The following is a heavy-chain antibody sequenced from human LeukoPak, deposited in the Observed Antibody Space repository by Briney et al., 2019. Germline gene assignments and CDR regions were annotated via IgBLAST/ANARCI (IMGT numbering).Heavy chain of an antibody. J-gene: IGHJ3*01. V-gene: IGHV3-23*01. CDR2: ITAGGGT. Sequence: GGSLRLSCAASGLTFSNYAMTWGRQALGKGLEWVSSITAGGGTSYTDSVKGRFTVYRDNSKNTLYLQMNSLRAGDTALYYCAKDPNGDYVGAFDSWGQGTMVTVSS. CDR3: AKDPNGDYVGAFDS. D-gene: IGHD4-17*01. CDR1: GLTFSNYA.